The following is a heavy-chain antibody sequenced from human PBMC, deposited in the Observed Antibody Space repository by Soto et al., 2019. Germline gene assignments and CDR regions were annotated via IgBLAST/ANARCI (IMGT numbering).Heavy chain of an antibody. Sequence: SETLSLTCSVSGGSISSYYWSWIRQPAGKGLEWIGRIYTSGTTNYNPSLKSRVTMSLDTSKNQFSLKLSSVAAADTAVYYCARPSDSSRIYGMDVWGQGTTVTVSS. V-gene: IGHV4-4*07. CDR1: GGSISSYY. D-gene: IGHD6-13*01. CDR2: IYTSGTT. J-gene: IGHJ6*02. CDR3: ARPSDSSRIYGMDV.